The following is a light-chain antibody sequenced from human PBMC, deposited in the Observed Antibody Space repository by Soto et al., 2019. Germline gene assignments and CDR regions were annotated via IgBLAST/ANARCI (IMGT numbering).Light chain of an antibody. CDR3: KSYLTYTLPYV. J-gene: IGLJ1*01. Sequence: QSALTQPASVSGSPGQSITISCTGTSSDIGRYDFVSWYQQHPVKAPKLLIYEVTNRPSGVSNRFSGSKSGNTASLTISELQAEDEGDYYSKSYLTYTLPYVFGSGPKVTV. CDR1: SSDIGRYDF. V-gene: IGLV2-14*01. CDR2: EVT.